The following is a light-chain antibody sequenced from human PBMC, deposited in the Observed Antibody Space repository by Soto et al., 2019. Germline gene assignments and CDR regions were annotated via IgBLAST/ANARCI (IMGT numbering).Light chain of an antibody. J-gene: IGKJ1*01. Sequence: DIQMTQSPSTLSAGVGDRVTITCRASQRISTYLNWYQQKPVKAHTLLIYAASSLQSGVPSRFSGGGSWTDFTLTINTLQPEDFATYFCQQCYSSPRTFGQGTKVEIK. CDR1: QRISTY. CDR3: QQCYSSPRT. V-gene: IGKV1-39*01. CDR2: AAS.